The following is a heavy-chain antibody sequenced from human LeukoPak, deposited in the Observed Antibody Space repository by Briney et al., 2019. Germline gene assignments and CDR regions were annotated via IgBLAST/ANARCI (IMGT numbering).Heavy chain of an antibody. CDR3: ARGSIAAAGVYYYHYYGMDV. V-gene: IGHV3-33*01. D-gene: IGHD6-13*01. J-gene: IGHJ6*02. Sequence: GGSLRLSCAASGFSFSNYVMHWVRQAPGKGLEWVALIWYDGSNKYYADSVKGRFTISRENAKNSLYLQMNSLRAGDTAVYYCARGSIAAAGVYYYHYYGMDVWGQGTTVTVSS. CDR2: IWYDGSNK. CDR1: GFSFSNYV.